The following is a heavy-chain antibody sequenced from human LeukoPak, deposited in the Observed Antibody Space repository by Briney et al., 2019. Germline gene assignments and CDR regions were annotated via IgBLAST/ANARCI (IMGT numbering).Heavy chain of an antibody. J-gene: IGHJ4*02. V-gene: IGHV1-2*02. CDR1: GYTFTGYY. CDR2: INPNSGGT. CDR3: ARAEGWLPPYNFDY. Sequence: ASVKVSCKASGYTFTGYYMHWVRQAPGQGLEWMGWINPNSGGTNYAQKFQGRVTMTRDTSISTAYMELSRLRSDDTAVYYCARAEGWLPPYNFDYWGQGTLVTVSP. D-gene: IGHD5-24*01.